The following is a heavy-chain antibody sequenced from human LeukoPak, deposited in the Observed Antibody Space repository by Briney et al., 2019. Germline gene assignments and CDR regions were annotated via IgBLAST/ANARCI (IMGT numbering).Heavy chain of an antibody. CDR3: AKGDVGYSYGYFDY. CDR2: ISGSGGST. V-gene: IGHV3-23*01. Sequence: PGGSLRLSCAASGFTFDDYAMHWVRQAPGKGLEWVSAISGSGGSTYYADSVKGRFTISRDNSKNTLYLQMNSLRAEDTAVYYCAKGDVGYSYGYFDYWGQGTLVTVSS. CDR1: GFTFDDYA. D-gene: IGHD5-18*01. J-gene: IGHJ4*02.